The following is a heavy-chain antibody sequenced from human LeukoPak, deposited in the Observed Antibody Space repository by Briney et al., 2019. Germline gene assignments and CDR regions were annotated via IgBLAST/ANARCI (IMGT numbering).Heavy chain of an antibody. V-gene: IGHV4-31*03. J-gene: IGHJ5*02. CDR1: GGSISSGGYY. CDR3: ASGYSRWFDP. D-gene: IGHD3-22*01. Sequence: SETLSLTCTVSGGSISSGGYYWSWIRQHPGKGLEWIGYIYYSGSTYYNPSLKSRVTISVDTSKNQFSLKLSSVTAADTAVYYCASGYSRWFDPWGQGTLVTVSS. CDR2: IYYSGST.